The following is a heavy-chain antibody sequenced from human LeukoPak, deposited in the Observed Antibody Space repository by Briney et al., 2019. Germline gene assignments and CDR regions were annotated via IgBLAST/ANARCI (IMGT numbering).Heavy chain of an antibody. D-gene: IGHD3-10*01. CDR2: ISGSGGST. J-gene: IGHJ4*02. Sequence: GGSLRLSCAASGFTFSSYAMSWVRQAPGKGLEWVSAISGSGGSTYYADSVKGRFTISRDNAKNTLYLQMNSLRAEDTAVYYCARVGGSSDFDYWGQGTLVTVSS. V-gene: IGHV3-23*01. CDR1: GFTFSSYA. CDR3: ARVGGSSDFDY.